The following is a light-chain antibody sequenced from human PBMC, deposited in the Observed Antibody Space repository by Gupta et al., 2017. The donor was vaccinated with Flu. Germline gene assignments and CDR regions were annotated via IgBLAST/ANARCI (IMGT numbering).Light chain of an antibody. CDR1: QSVSSY. CDR3: QQRSNWPPLT. CDR2: DAS. V-gene: IGKV3-11*01. Sequence: EIVFTQSPATLSLSPGERATLSCRASQSVSSYLAWYQQKPGQAPRLLLYDASNRATGIPARFSGSGSGTEFTLTISSLEPEDFAVYYCQQRSNWPPLTFGGGTKVEIK. J-gene: IGKJ4*01.